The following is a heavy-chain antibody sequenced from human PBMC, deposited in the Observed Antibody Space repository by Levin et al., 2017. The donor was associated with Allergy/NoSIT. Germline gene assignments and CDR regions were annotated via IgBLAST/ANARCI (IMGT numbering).Heavy chain of an antibody. Sequence: PGGSLRLSCAASGFILNTFGMTWVRQAPGKGLEWVSSISASGSGTYYADSVNGRFTISRDNSKDTLFLQMNSLGAEDTATYYCAKGMGDGSYVELDYWGQGTLVTVSS. CDR3: AKGMGDGSYVELDY. CDR1: GFILNTFG. CDR2: ISASGSGT. V-gene: IGHV3-23*01. J-gene: IGHJ4*02. D-gene: IGHD1-26*01.